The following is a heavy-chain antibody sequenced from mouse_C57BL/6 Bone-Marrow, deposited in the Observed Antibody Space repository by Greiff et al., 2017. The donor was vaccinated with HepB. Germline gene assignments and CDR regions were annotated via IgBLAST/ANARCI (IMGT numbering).Heavy chain of an antibody. CDR3: ARFYGSSYEEAMDY. CDR2: ISSGSSTI. D-gene: IGHD1-1*01. J-gene: IGHJ4*01. V-gene: IGHV5-17*01. CDR1: GFTFSDYG. Sequence: EVKVVESGGGLVKPGGSLKLSCAASGFTFSDYGMHWVRQAPEKGLEWVAYISSGSSTIYYADTVKGRFTISRDNAKNTLFLQMTSLRSEDTAMYYCARFYGSSYEEAMDYWGQGTSVTVSS.